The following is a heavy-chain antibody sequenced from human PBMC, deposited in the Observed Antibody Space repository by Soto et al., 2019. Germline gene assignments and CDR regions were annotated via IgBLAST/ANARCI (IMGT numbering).Heavy chain of an antibody. CDR3: ARGDREDIAVVIGVRPGEYGVDV. V-gene: IGHV3-30-3*01. CDR2: ISYDGGNK. D-gene: IGHD2-15*01. Sequence: QVQLVESGGGVVQPGRSLRLSCAASGFTFRNYAMHWVRQAPGKGLECVAVISYDGGNKFYRDYVKGRFTISRDNSKNKLYLQINSLSYEDTAVYYCARGDREDIAVVIGVRPGEYGVDVWGQGTTVTVSS. J-gene: IGHJ6*02. CDR1: GFTFRNYA.